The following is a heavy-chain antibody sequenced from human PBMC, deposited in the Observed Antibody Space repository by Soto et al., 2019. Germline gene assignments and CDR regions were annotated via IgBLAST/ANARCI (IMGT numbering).Heavy chain of an antibody. D-gene: IGHD3-22*01. J-gene: IGHJ5*02. V-gene: IGHV4-39*01. CDR2: IYHTGNA. CDR3: ARDFFDSRDYTTNWFDP. CDR1: GDSISNSRFY. Sequence: SETLSLTCSVSGDSISNSRFYWAWIRQHPGEGLEWIGSIYHTGNAYYNPSLKSRVTISVDTSKNQFSLKLTSVTAADAALYYCARDFFDSRDYTTNWFDPXGQGTLVTVSS.